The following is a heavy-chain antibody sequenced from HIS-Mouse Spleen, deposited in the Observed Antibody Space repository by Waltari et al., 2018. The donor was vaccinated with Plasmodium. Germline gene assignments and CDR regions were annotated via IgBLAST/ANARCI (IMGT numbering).Heavy chain of an antibody. D-gene: IGHD3-3*01. Sequence: QLQLQESGPGLVKPSETLSLTCTVSGGSISSSSYYWGWIRQPPGKGLEWIGSIYYRGSTYYNPSLKSRVTISVDTSKNQFSLKLSSVTAADTAVYYCARQLAYYDFWSGYSRGYYFDYWGQGTLVTVSS. J-gene: IGHJ4*02. CDR2: IYYRGST. CDR3: ARQLAYYDFWSGYSRGYYFDY. CDR1: GGSISSSSYY. V-gene: IGHV4-39*01.